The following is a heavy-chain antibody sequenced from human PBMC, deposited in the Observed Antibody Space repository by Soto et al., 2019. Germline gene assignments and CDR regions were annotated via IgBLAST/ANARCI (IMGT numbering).Heavy chain of an antibody. CDR1: GDSLSRYY. Sequence: SXTLSLTCTVSGDSLSRYYCTWIGQFPGKGLEWIGYIYHTGSRNSNPSLKSRVTMSIDTSANQFSLKLTSVTAADTAVYYCARYASGRYYFDYWGQGTLVTVSS. V-gene: IGHV4-59*01. D-gene: IGHD6-19*01. CDR3: ARYASGRYYFDY. CDR2: IYHTGSR. J-gene: IGHJ4*02.